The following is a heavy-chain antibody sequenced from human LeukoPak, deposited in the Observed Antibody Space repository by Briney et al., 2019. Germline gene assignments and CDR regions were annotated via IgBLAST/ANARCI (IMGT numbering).Heavy chain of an antibody. CDR2: INPNSGGT. CDR3: ARDLRQQLASGNFDY. J-gene: IGHJ4*02. Sequence: ASVKVSCKASGYTFTGYYMHWVRQAPGQGLEWMGWINPNSGGTNYAQKFQGWVTMTRDTSISTAYMELSRLRSDDTAVYYCARDLRQQLASGNFDYWGQGTLVTVSS. V-gene: IGHV1-2*04. CDR1: GYTFTGYY. D-gene: IGHD6-13*01.